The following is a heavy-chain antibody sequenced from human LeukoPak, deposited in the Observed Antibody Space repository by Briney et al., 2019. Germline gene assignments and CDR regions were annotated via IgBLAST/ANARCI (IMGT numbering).Heavy chain of an antibody. CDR1: GGSISSYY. Sequence: PSETLSLTCTVSGGSISSYYWRWIRQPPGKGLEWIGYIYYSGSTNYNPSLKSRVTISVDTSKNQFSLKLSSVTAADTAVYYCARHVAARVYNWFDPWGQGTLVTVSS. V-gene: IGHV4-59*08. CDR3: ARHVAARVYNWFDP. D-gene: IGHD6-6*01. J-gene: IGHJ5*02. CDR2: IYYSGST.